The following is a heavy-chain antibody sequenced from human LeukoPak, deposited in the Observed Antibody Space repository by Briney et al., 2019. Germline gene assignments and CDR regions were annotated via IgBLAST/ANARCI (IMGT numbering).Heavy chain of an antibody. CDR2: IRYDGSNK. CDR1: GFTFSSYG. CDR3: ARGERWLLPPTDY. Sequence: GGSLRLSCAASGFTFSSYGMHWVRQAPGKGLEWVAFIRYDGSNKYYADSVKGRFTISRDNARNSLYLQMNSLRADDTAVYYCARGERWLLPPTDYWGQGTLVTVSS. J-gene: IGHJ4*02. V-gene: IGHV3-30*02. D-gene: IGHD5-24*01.